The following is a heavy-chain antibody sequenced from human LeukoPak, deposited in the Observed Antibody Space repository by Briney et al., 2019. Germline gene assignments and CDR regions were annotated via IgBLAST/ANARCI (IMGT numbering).Heavy chain of an antibody. CDR1: GFTFSSYG. J-gene: IGHJ3*02. Sequence: GGSLRLSCAASGFTFSSYGMHWVRQAPGKGLEWVAFIRYDGSNKYYADSVKGRFTISRDNSKNTLYLQMNSLRAEDTAVYYCAKDRSITIFGVVTPNAAFDIWGQGTMVTVSS. D-gene: IGHD3-3*01. V-gene: IGHV3-30*02. CDR3: AKDRSITIFGVVTPNAAFDI. CDR2: IRYDGSNK.